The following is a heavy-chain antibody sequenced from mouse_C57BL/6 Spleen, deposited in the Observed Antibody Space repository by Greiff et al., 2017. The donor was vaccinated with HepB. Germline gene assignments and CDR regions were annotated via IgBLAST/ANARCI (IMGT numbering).Heavy chain of an antibody. CDR1: GYTFTSYW. Sequence: QVQLQQPGAELVKPGASVKLSCKASGYTFTSYWMHWVKQRPGQGLEWIGMIHPNSGSTNYNEKFKSKATLTVDKSSSTAYMQLSSLTSEDSAVYYCARYPPITTVVAVDYWGQGTTLTVSS. D-gene: IGHD1-1*01. CDR3: ARYPPITTVVAVDY. V-gene: IGHV1-64*01. J-gene: IGHJ2*01. CDR2: IHPNSGST.